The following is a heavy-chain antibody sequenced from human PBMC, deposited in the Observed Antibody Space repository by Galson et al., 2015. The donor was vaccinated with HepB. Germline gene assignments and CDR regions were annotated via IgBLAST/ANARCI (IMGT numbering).Heavy chain of an antibody. CDR2: INPSGGST. D-gene: IGHD1-26*01. V-gene: IGHV1-46*01. J-gene: IGHJ3*02. Sequence: SCKASGYTFTSYYMHWVRQAPGQGLEWMGIINPSGGSTSYAQKFQGRVTMTRDTSTSTVYMELSSLRSEDTAVYYCASPSGYSGSYFSAFDIWGQGAMVTVSS. CDR1: GYTFTSYY. CDR3: ASPSGYSGSYFSAFDI.